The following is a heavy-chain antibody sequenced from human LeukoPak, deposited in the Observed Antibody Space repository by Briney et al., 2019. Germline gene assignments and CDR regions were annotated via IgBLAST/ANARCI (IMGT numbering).Heavy chain of an antibody. CDR1: GFTFSNAW. V-gene: IGHV3-15*01. CDR3: TKHSPLGAFDV. D-gene: IGHD3-16*01. J-gene: IGHJ3*01. Sequence: KPGGSLRLSCAASGFTFSNAWMSWVRQAPGKGLVWVGHIKSKIDGGTTDYAAPVKGRFTISRDDSKNTLYLQMNSLKTEDTAVYYCTKHSPLGAFDVWGQGTMVTVSS. CDR2: IKSKIDGGTT.